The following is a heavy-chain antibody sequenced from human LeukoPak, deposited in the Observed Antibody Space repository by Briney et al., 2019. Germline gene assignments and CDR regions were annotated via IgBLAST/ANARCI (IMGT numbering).Heavy chain of an antibody. CDR2: ITGSGDYT. V-gene: IGHV3-23*01. J-gene: IGHJ3*02. CDR1: RFTFSNYA. D-gene: IGHD3-22*01. CDR3: AKGDSSAFYAFHI. Sequence: GGSLRLSCAASRFTFSNYAMGWVRQGPGKGLEWVSAITGSGDYTDYADSVKGRFTISRDNSKNTAYLQMISLRAEDTAVYYCAKGDSSAFYAFHIWGQGTLVTVSS.